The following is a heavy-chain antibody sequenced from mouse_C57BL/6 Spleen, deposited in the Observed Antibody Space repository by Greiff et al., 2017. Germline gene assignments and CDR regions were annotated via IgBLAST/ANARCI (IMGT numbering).Heavy chain of an antibody. J-gene: IGHJ2*01. CDR3: ANDGGYYFDY. Sequence: EVKLMESGGGLVKPGGSLKLSCAASGFTFSDYGMHWVRQAPEKGLEWVAYISSGSSTIYYADTVKGRFTISRDNAKNTLFLQMTSLRSEDTAMYYCANDGGYYFDYWGQGTTLTVSS. CDR2: ISSGSSTI. V-gene: IGHV5-17*01. D-gene: IGHD2-12*01. CDR1: GFTFSDYG.